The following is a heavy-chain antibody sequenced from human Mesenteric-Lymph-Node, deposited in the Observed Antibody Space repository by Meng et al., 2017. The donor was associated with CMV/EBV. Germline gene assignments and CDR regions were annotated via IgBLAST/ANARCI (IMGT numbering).Heavy chain of an antibody. V-gene: IGHV1-46*01. CDR1: GYTFTSYY. Sequence: ASVKVSCKASGYTFTSYYIHWVRQAPGQGLEWMGIINPNGGDATYARNFEGRVTMTRDTSTSTVYMDLSSLRSDDTAVYCCARDSSSTLGWFDPWGQGTLVTVSS. J-gene: IGHJ5*02. CDR2: INPNGGDA. D-gene: IGHD6-13*01. CDR3: ARDSSSTLGWFDP.